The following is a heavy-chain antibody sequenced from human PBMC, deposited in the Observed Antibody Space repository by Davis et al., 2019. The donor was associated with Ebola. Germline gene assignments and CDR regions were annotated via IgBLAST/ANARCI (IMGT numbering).Heavy chain of an antibody. D-gene: IGHD1-26*01. Sequence: GESLKISCAASGFTFSSYSMNWVRQAPGKGLEWVAVISYDGSNKYYADSVKGRFTISRDNSKNTLYLQMNSLRAEDTAVYYCAREVGAKDYWGQGTLVTVSS. CDR3: AREVGAKDY. CDR2: ISYDGSNK. V-gene: IGHV3-30*03. J-gene: IGHJ4*02. CDR1: GFTFSSYS.